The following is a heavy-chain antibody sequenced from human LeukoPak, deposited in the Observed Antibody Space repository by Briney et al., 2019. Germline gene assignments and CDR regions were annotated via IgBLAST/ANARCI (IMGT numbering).Heavy chain of an antibody. CDR3: AKDRGRQGIRGIIISYYFDY. CDR2: ISYDGSNK. CDR1: GFTFSTYG. D-gene: IGHD3-10*01. Sequence: GGSLRLSCAASGFTFSTYGMSWVRQAPGKGLEWGAVISYDGSNKYYADSVKGRFTISRDHSKNTLCLQMSSMRAEDTAVYYCAKDRGRQGIRGIIISYYFDYWGQGTLVTVSS. J-gene: IGHJ4*02. V-gene: IGHV3-30*04.